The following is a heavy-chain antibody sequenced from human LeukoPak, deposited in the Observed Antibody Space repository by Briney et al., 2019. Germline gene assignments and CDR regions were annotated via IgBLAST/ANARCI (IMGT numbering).Heavy chain of an antibody. CDR2: IWYDGSNK. Sequence: GGSLRLSCAASGFTFNNYAMHWVRQAPGKGLEWVAVIWYDGSNKYYADSVKRRFTISRDNSRNTLYLQMNSLRAEDTAVYYCARGYYDSSGYSFDYWGQGTLVTVSS. CDR1: GFTFNNYA. CDR3: ARGYYDSSGYSFDY. J-gene: IGHJ4*02. V-gene: IGHV3-33*08. D-gene: IGHD3-22*01.